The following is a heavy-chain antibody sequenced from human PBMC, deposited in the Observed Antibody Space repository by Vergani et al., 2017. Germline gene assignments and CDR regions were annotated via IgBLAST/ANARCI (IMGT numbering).Heavy chain of an antibody. CDR3: AREEGSSGSPRGMYYYGMDV. Sequence: QVQLVQSGAEVKKPGASVKVSCKASGYTFTGYYMHWVRQAPGQGLEWMGWINPNSGGTNYAQKLQGRVTMTTDTSTSTAYMELRSLRSDDTAVYYCAREEGSSGSPRGMYYYGMDVWGQGTTVTVSS. D-gene: IGHD3-22*01. V-gene: IGHV1-2*02. J-gene: IGHJ6*02. CDR2: INPNSGGT. CDR1: GYTFTGYY.